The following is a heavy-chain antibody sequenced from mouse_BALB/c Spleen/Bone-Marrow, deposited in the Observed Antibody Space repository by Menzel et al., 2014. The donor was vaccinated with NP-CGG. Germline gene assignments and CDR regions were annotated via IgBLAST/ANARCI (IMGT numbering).Heavy chain of an antibody. CDR2: IYPGNSDT. D-gene: IGHD3-1*01. CDR1: GYSFTNYW. J-gene: IGHJ3*01. Sequence: EVQRVESGTVLARPGASVKMSCKASGYSFTNYWMHWVKQRPGQGLEWIGAIYPGNSDTRYNQKFKGKAKLTAVTSASTAYMDLSSLTNEDSAVYYRTTLGLAWFAYWGQGTLVTVSA. CDR3: TTLGLAWFAY. V-gene: IGHV1-5*01.